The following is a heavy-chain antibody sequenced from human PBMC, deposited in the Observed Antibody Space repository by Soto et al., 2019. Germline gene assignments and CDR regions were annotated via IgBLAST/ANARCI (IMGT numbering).Heavy chain of an antibody. Sequence: ASVPVSCQASGSTFPSYDINWVRQATGQGLEWMGWMNPNSGNTGYAQKFQGRVTMTRDTSTSTAYMELSSLRSEDTAVYYCARDKIVVDGLYNWFDPWGQGTVVTVSS. D-gene: IGHD2-2*01. J-gene: IGHJ5*02. CDR3: ARDKIVVDGLYNWFDP. V-gene: IGHV1-8*01. CDR1: GSTFPSYD. CDR2: MNPNSGNT.